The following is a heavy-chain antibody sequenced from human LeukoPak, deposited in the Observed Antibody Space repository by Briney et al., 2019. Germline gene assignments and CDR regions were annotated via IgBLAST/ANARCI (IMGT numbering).Heavy chain of an antibody. CDR2: IYYSGST. D-gene: IGHD3-22*01. Sequence: PSETLSLTCTVSGGSISSYYWSWIRQPPGKGLEWIGYIYYSGSTNYNPSLKSRVTISVDTSKNQFSLTLSSVTAADTAVYYCARRYYYDSSGYGYAFDIWGQGTMVTVSS. V-gene: IGHV4-59*01. CDR1: GGSISSYY. J-gene: IGHJ3*02. CDR3: ARRYYYDSSGYGYAFDI.